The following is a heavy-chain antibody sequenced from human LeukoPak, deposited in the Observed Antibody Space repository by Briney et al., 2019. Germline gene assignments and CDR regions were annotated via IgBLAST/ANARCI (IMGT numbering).Heavy chain of an antibody. CDR3: ACREIVGATGLGY. Sequence: SETLSLTCTVSGGSISSGGYYWSWIRQHPGKGLEWIGYIYYSGSTYYNPSLKSRVTISVDTSKNQFSLKLSSVTAADTAVYHCACREIVGATGLGYWGQGTLVTVSS. CDR2: IYYSGST. V-gene: IGHV4-31*03. D-gene: IGHD1-26*01. J-gene: IGHJ4*02. CDR1: GGSISSGGYY.